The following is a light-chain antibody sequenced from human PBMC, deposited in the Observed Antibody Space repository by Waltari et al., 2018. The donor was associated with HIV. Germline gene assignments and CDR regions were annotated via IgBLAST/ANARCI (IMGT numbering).Light chain of an antibody. J-gene: IGLJ2*01. Sequence: QSVLTQPPSVSGAPGQRVTISCTGSSSNIGAGYDVHWYQHFPVRAAKLLIYGHSNRASGVPGRVSGSRAGASASLAITGLRAEDEADYYCQSYDSSLSVVFGGGTTLTVL. CDR2: GHS. V-gene: IGLV1-40*03. CDR3: QSYDSSLSVV. CDR1: SSNIGAGYD.